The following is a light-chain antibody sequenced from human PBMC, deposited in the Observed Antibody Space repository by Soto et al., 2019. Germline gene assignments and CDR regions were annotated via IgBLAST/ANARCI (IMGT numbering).Light chain of an antibody. CDR3: LLGYNTHRT. J-gene: IGKJ1*01. Sequence: DIQMTQSPSSLSASVGDSVTITCRASQSIGSDLNWYQQKSGKAPKLLMYSASSLQSGVQTRFSGSGSWTDFTLTISSLQPEDFATYYCLLGYNTHRTFGQGAKEEI. CDR1: QSIGSD. V-gene: IGKV1-39*01. CDR2: SAS.